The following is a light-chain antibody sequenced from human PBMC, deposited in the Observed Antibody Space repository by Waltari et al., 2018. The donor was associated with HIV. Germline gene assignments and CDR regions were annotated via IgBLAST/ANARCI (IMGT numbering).Light chain of an antibody. CDR3: QSSDIRLHGLWV. V-gene: IGLV1-40*01. CDR1: KSNLEPGTD. J-gene: IGLJ3*02. Sequence: QSLLTQPPSVSATPAQRITISSPGTKSNLEPGTDVHWYRQLPGTAPRLLIFANSNRPSGVPDRISGSKSTASASLAITGLQAEDEGYYYCQSSDIRLHGLWVFGGGTKVTVL. CDR2: ANS.